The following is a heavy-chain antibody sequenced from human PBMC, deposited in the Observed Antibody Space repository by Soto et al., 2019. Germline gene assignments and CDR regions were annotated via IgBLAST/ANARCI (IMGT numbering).Heavy chain of an antibody. CDR2: IIPIFGTA. V-gene: IGHV1-69*13. D-gene: IGHD3-10*01. CDR3: ARSITMVRGGYYGMDV. CDR1: GGTFSSYA. J-gene: IGHJ6*02. Sequence: SVRVSCKASGGTFSSYAISWVRQAPGQGLEWMGGIIPIFGTANYAQKFQGRVTITADESTSTAYMELSSLRSEDTAVYYCARSITMVRGGYYGMDVWGQGTTVTVSS.